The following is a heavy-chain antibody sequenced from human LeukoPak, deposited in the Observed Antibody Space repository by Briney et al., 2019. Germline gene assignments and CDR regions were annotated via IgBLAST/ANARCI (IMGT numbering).Heavy chain of an antibody. D-gene: IGHD6-6*01. CDR1: GYTFTSYD. CDR3: ARSPPGGIATRRGFDP. J-gene: IGHJ5*02. CDR2: MNPNSGNT. Sequence: ASVKVSCKASGYTFTSYDINWVRQATGQGREWMGWMNPNSGNTGYAQKFQGRVTMTRNTSISTAYMELSSLRSEDTAVYYCARSPPGGIATRRGFDPWGQGTLVTVSS. V-gene: IGHV1-8*01.